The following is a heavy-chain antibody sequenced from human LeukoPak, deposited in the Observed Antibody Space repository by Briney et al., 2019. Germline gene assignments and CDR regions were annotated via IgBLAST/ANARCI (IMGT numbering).Heavy chain of an antibody. Sequence: ASVKVSCKASGYTFTGYYMHWVRQAPGQGLEWMGWMNPNSGGTNYAQKLQGRVTMTTDTSTSTAYMELSSLRSDDTAVYHCARVGLDIVVVPAAIRTYFFDYWGQGTLVTVSS. CDR1: GYTFTGYY. V-gene: IGHV1-2*02. CDR2: MNPNSGGT. D-gene: IGHD2-2*02. J-gene: IGHJ4*02. CDR3: ARVGLDIVVVPAAIRTYFFDY.